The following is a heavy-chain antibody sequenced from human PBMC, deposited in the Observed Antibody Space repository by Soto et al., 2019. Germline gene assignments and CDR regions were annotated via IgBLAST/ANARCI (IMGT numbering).Heavy chain of an antibody. Sequence: QVQLVQSGAEVKKPGASVKVSCKASGYTFTSYGISWVRQAPGQGLEWMGWISAYNGNTNYAQKLQGRVTMTTDTPTSTADMERRSLRSDDTAVYYCARKVRGAWYFDYWGQGTLVTVSS. CDR3: ARKVRGAWYFDY. V-gene: IGHV1-18*04. D-gene: IGHD3-10*01. CDR1: GYTFTSYG. J-gene: IGHJ4*02. CDR2: ISAYNGNT.